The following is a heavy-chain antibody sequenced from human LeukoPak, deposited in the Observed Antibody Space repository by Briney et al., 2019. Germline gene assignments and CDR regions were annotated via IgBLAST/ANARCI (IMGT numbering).Heavy chain of an antibody. V-gene: IGHV3-23*01. CDR2: ISFIIST. D-gene: IGHD6-19*01. J-gene: IGHJ3*02. CDR1: GFNFSSFG. CDR3: AKGTSSLNYDAFDI. Sequence: GWSLRLSCAASGFNFSSFGVNWVRQGPGKGLEWVSGISFIISTWSADSVKGRFTISRDNSKNTVYLQMNSLRDDDTAVYYCAKGTSSLNYDAFDIWGQGTLVTVSS.